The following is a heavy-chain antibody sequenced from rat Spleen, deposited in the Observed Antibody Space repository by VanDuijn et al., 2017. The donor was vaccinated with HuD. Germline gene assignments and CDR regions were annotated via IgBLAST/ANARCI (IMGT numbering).Heavy chain of an antibody. CDR1: GFTFSDYY. V-gene: IGHV5-7*01. Sequence: EVQVVESGGGSVQPGRSLKLSCAASGFTFSDYYMAWVRQAPTKGLEWVATISYDGSKTYYRDSVKGRFNISRDNARSTLNLHMDSLRCEDTAIYYCTRRGYLPEWYFDFWGPGTMVTVSS. CDR2: ISYDGSKT. D-gene: IGHD1-2*01. J-gene: IGHJ1*01. CDR3: TRRGYLPEWYFDF.